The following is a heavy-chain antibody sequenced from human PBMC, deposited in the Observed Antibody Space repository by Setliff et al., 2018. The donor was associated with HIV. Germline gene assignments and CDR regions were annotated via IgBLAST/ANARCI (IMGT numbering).Heavy chain of an antibody. Sequence: SETLSLTCAVPGGSVSSPSYYWGWIRQPPGKGLEWIGSVYNSGITFKNPSLKSRVSISVDRSGNQFSLRLTSVTAADTAVYYCATCRHRPSNWFDPWGQGTGVTVSS. CDR3: ATCRHRPSNWFDP. J-gene: IGHJ5*02. CDR1: GGSVSSPSYY. V-gene: IGHV4-39*07. CDR2: VYNSGIT.